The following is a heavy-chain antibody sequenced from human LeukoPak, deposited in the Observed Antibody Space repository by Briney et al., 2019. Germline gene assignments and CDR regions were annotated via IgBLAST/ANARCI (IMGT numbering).Heavy chain of an antibody. CDR2: ISYSGST. J-gene: IGHJ3*02. V-gene: IGHV4-59*01. CDR3: ARVTRSGFFDI. D-gene: IGHD1-1*01. Sequence: SETLSLTCTVFGXSISSYYGSWIRQPPGKGLEWIGYISYSGSTNYNPSLKSRVTISVDTSKNHFSLNLNSVTAADTAVYYCARVTRSGFFDIWGQGTMVTVSS. CDR1: GXSISSYY.